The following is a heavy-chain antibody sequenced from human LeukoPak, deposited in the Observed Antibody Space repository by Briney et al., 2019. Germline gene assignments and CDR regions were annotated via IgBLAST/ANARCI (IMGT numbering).Heavy chain of an antibody. J-gene: IGHJ5*02. CDR1: GFTFSSYW. CDR2: IKEEGGEN. V-gene: IGHV3-7*01. Sequence: GGSLRLSCAASGFTFSSYWMSWVRQAQGKGREWVANIKEEGGENYYVDSVTGRFTISRDNAKNSLYLQMNSLRAEDTAVYYCARWWCSSTSCYFSGYSGWFDPWGQGTLVTVSS. CDR3: ARWWCSSTSCYFSGYSGWFDP. D-gene: IGHD2-2*01.